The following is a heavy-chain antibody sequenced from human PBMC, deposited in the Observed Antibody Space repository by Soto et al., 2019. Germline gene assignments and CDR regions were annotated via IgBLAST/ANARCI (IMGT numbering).Heavy chain of an antibody. V-gene: IGHV1-69*02. CDR1: GGTFSSYT. Sequence: QVQLVQSGAEVKKPGSSVKVSCKASGGTFSSYTISWVRQAPGQGLEWMGRIIPILGIANYAQKFQGRVTITADKSTSTAYMELSSLRSEDTAVYYCARPEQSGYDWHFQHWGQGTLVTVSS. D-gene: IGHD5-12*01. CDR3: ARPEQSGYDWHFQH. CDR2: IIPILGIA. J-gene: IGHJ1*01.